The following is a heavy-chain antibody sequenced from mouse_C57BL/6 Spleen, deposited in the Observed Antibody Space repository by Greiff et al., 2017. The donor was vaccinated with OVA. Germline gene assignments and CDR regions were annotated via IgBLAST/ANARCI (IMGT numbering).Heavy chain of an antibody. J-gene: IGHJ3*01. Sequence: VKLQESGAELVRPGTSVKVSCKASGYAFTNYLIEWVKQRPGQGLEWIGVINPGSGGTNYNEKFKGKATLTADKSSSTAYMQLSSLTSEDSAVYFCASGYGSSYGFAYWGQGTLVTVSA. CDR3: ASGYGSSYGFAY. V-gene: IGHV1-54*01. CDR2: INPGSGGT. CDR1: GYAFTNYL. D-gene: IGHD1-1*01.